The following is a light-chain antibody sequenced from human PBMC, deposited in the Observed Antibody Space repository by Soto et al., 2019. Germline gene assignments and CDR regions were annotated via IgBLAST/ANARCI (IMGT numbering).Light chain of an antibody. J-gene: IGLJ2*01. CDR1: SSNIGAGYD. V-gene: IGLV1-40*01. CDR2: VNN. CDR3: GTWDSSLSAVV. Sequence: QSVLTQPPSVSGTPGQRVTISCTGSSSNIGAGYDVHWYQQLPGTAPKLLIFVNNNRPSGVPDRFSGSKSGTSASLAITGLQAEDEADYYCGTWDSSLSAVVFGGGTKVTVL.